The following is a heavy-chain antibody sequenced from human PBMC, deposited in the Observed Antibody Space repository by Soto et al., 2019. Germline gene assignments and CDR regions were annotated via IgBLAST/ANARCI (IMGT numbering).Heavy chain of an antibody. J-gene: IGHJ4*02. CDR2: INHSGST. Sequence: PSETLALTCAVYGGSFSGYYWSWIRQPPGKGLEWIGEINHSGSTNHNPSLKSRVTISVDTSKNQFSLKLSSVTAADTAVYYCARGIAYDYVWGSYRSCFDYWGQGALVTVSS. CDR1: GGSFSGYY. D-gene: IGHD3-16*02. V-gene: IGHV4-34*01. CDR3: ARGIAYDYVWGSYRSCFDY.